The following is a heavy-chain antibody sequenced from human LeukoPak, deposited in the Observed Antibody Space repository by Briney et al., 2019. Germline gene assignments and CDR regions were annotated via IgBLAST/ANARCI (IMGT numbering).Heavy chain of an antibody. CDR1: GGSISSGGYY. D-gene: IGHD3-10*01. Sequence: SETLSLTCTVSGGSISSGGYYWSWIRQPPGKGLEWIGYIYHSGSTYYNPSLKSRVTISVDTSKNQFSLKLSSVTAADTAVYYCARVIMVRGVSPSNWFDPWGQGTLVTVSS. V-gene: IGHV4-30-2*01. J-gene: IGHJ5*02. CDR2: IYHSGST. CDR3: ARVIMVRGVSPSNWFDP.